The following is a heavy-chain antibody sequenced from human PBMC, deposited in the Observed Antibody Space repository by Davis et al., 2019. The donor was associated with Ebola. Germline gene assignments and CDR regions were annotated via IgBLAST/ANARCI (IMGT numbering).Heavy chain of an antibody. Sequence: ASVKVSCKASGGTFSSYDIIWVRQATGQGLECVGWMSPNSGNTGYAQKFQGRVTMTTNISISTAYMELRSLRSEDTAVYYCARGQVRRHYYETSGYSPYWGQGTPVTVSS. CDR1: GGTFSSYD. V-gene: IGHV1-8*02. CDR3: ARGQVRRHYYETSGYSPY. D-gene: IGHD3-22*01. J-gene: IGHJ4*02. CDR2: MSPNSGNT.